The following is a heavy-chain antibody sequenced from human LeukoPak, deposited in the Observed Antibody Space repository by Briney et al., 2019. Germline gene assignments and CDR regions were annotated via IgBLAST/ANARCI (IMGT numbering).Heavy chain of an antibody. D-gene: IGHD1-7*01. V-gene: IGHV3-7*01. CDR1: GFTFSNYW. CDR2: INKDGSER. J-gene: IGHJ4*02. Sequence: GGSLRLPCAASGFTFSNYWMSWVRQAPGKGLEWVANINKDGSERNYVDSVKGRFTISRDNAKNSLYLQMNSLRAEDTAVYYCARDDDWNYEDYWGQGTLVTVSS. CDR3: ARDDDWNYEDY.